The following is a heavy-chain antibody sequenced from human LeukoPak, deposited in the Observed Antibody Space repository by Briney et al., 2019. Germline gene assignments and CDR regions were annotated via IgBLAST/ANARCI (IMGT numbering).Heavy chain of an antibody. D-gene: IGHD3-3*01. V-gene: IGHV1-2*06. CDR1: RYTFTGYY. J-gene: IGHJ4*02. Sequence: ASLKVSCRASRYTFTGYYMHWVRQAPGQGLEWMGRINPKSGGTNYAQRFQGRVTMTRDTFISTAYMELSRLRSDDTAVYYYARDLGNNWSLDYWGQGTLVTVSS. CDR3: ARDLGNNWSLDY. CDR2: INPKSGGT.